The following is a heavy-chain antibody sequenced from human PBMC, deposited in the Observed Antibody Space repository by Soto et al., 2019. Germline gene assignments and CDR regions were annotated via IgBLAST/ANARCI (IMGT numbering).Heavy chain of an antibody. J-gene: IGHJ4*02. Sequence: QVHLVQSGAEVRKPGASVKVSCKASGYTFTTFHLHWVRLAPGQGLEWMGWINPATGDSEYGQKFQGRVTLTTDTSMTTAYMELSSLTSDDTAIYFCARVMYGDFSFQYWGQGTPVSVSS. CDR3: ARVMYGDFSFQY. CDR1: GYTFTTFH. D-gene: IGHD4-17*01. V-gene: IGHV1-2*02. CDR2: INPATGDS.